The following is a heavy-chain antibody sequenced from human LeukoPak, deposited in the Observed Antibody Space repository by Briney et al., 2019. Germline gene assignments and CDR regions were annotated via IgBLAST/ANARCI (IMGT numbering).Heavy chain of an antibody. J-gene: IGHJ3*02. V-gene: IGHV4-30-2*01. CDR3: ASGIAAAEKHDAFDI. CDR1: GGSISSGGYS. D-gene: IGHD6-13*01. CDR2: IYHSGST. Sequence: SETLSLTCAVSGGSISSGGYSWSWIRQPPGKGLEWIGYIYHSGSTYYNPSLKSRVTISVDRSKNQSSLKLSSVTAADTAVYYCASGIAAAEKHDAFDIWGQGTMVTVSS.